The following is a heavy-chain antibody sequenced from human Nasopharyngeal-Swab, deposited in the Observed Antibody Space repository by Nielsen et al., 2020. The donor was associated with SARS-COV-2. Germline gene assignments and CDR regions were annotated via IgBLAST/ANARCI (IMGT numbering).Heavy chain of an antibody. Sequence: GESLKISCVGLGFTFSSYGMHWVRQAPGKGLEWVAFIRYDGSNKYHSESVKGRFTISRDNSKNTLYLQMNSLRGEDTAVYYCVKDQAAIYYMDVWGKGTTVTVSS. CDR2: IRYDGSNK. CDR3: VKDQAAIYYMDV. J-gene: IGHJ6*03. D-gene: IGHD6-25*01. CDR1: GFTFSSYG. V-gene: IGHV3-30*02.